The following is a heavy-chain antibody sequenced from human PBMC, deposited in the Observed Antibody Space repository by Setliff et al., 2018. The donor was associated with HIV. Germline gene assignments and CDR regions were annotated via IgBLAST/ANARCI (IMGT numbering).Heavy chain of an antibody. V-gene: IGHV3-15*01. CDR3: ACRYYDLWSNYYTGIPY. Sequence: PGGSLRLSCVASASTFSDVWMSWVRQSPGKGPEWVGRIRSKSDGGTVEYAAPVKGRFTISRDDSKNTLYLQMSSLKTDDTGVYYCACRYYDLWSNYYTGIPYWGQGTLVTVSS. D-gene: IGHD3-3*01. CDR2: IRSKSDGGTV. J-gene: IGHJ4*02. CDR1: ASTFSDVW.